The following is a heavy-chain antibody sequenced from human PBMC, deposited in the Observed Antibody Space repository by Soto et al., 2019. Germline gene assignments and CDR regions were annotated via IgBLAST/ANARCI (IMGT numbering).Heavy chain of an antibody. J-gene: IGHJ4*02. V-gene: IGHV4-4*07. CDR1: GCSMSNYY. CDR2: IYTTGST. Sequence: QVQLQESGPGLVKPPETLSLTCTVSGCSMSNYYWCWIRLPPGPGLGSIGLIYTTGSTHYNPSLHSRATLSLSMSKNKSFWMQQSETAADPGVSYCARELPSVYYFLTGHFDHYGQGTLVGVS. CDR3: ARELPSVYYFLTGHFDH. D-gene: IGHD3-9*01.